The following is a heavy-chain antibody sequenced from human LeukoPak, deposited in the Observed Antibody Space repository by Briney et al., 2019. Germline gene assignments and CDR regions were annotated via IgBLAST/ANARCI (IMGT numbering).Heavy chain of an antibody. CDR2: ISSIGSTI. D-gene: IGHD2-21*02. Sequence: GGSLRLSCAASGFTFSTYTMNWVRQAPGKGLEWVSSISSIGSTIYYADSVKGRFTISRDNAKNSLYLQMNSLRAEDTAVYYCARDPYCGGDCSNASFDYWGQGTLVTVSS. CDR1: GFTFSTYT. J-gene: IGHJ4*02. CDR3: ARDPYCGGDCSNASFDY. V-gene: IGHV3-48*04.